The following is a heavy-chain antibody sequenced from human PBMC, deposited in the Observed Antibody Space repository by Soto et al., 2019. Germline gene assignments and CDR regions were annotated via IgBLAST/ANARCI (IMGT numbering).Heavy chain of an antibody. Sequence: QLQLQESGSGLVKPSQTLSLTCAVSGGSISSGGYSWSWIRPPPGKGLEWIGYIYHSGSTYYHPSLKSRVTVSVDRYKNQFSLTLGSVTAAYTAVYYCARGMTTVTTIDYLGQGTLVTVSS. CDR2: IYHSGST. J-gene: IGHJ4*02. CDR1: GGSISSGGYS. V-gene: IGHV4-30-2*01. CDR3: ARGMTTVTTIDY. D-gene: IGHD4-4*01.